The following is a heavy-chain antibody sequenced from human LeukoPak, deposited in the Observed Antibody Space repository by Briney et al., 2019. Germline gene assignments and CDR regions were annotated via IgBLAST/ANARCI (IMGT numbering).Heavy chain of an antibody. D-gene: IGHD4-17*01. V-gene: IGHV4-39*07. CDR3: ARGLDCGDLTTSSGLGY. Sequence: SETLSLTCTVSGGSISSSSYYWGWIRQPPGKELEWIGSIYYSGSTYYNPSLKSRVTISVDTSKNQFSLKLSSVTAADTAVYYCARGLDCGDLTTSSGLGYWGQGTLVTVSS. CDR2: IYYSGST. J-gene: IGHJ4*02. CDR1: GGSISSSSYY.